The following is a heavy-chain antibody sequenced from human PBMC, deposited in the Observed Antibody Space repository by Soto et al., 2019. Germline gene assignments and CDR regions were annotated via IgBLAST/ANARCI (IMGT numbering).Heavy chain of an antibody. Sequence: GGSLRLSCAASGFTFSSYAMSWVRQAPGKGLEWVSAISGSGGSTYYADSVKGRFTISRDNSKNTLYLQMNSLRAEDTAVYYCANEGTPSKDRRVGATNDYWGQGTLVTVSS. CDR3: ANEGTPSKDRRVGATNDY. CDR2: ISGSGGST. V-gene: IGHV3-23*01. CDR1: GFTFSSYA. D-gene: IGHD1-26*01. J-gene: IGHJ4*02.